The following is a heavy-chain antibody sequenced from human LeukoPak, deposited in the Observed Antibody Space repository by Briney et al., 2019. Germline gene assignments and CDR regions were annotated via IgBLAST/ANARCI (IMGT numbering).Heavy chain of an antibody. Sequence: SETLSLTCTVSGGSINSATNYWGWIRQPPGKGLEWIGNIYSGGNTYYNPSLKSRVTISVDASKNQLSLKLSSVTAADTAVYYCARLSGERGDVWGQGTTVTVSS. J-gene: IGHJ6*02. D-gene: IGHD3-10*01. CDR2: IYSGGNT. V-gene: IGHV4-39*01. CDR3: ARLSGERGDV. CDR1: GGSINSATNY.